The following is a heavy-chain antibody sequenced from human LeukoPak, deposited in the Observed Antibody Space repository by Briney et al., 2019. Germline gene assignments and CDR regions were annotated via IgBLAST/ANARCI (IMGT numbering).Heavy chain of an antibody. CDR3: AKDEEQQLSADAFDI. CDR1: GFTFSSYA. J-gene: IGHJ3*02. V-gene: IGHV3-23*01. Sequence: PGGSLRLSCAASGFTFSSYAMSWVRQAPGKGLEWVSAISGSGGSTYYADSVKGRFTISRDNSKNTLYLQMNSLRAEDTAVYYCAKDEEQQLSADAFDIWGQGTMVTVPS. CDR2: ISGSGGST. D-gene: IGHD6-13*01.